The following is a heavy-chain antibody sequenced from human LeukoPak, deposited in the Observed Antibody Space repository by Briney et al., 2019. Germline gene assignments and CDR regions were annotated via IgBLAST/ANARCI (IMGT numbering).Heavy chain of an antibody. J-gene: IGHJ3*02. Sequence: ASVKVSCKASGYTFTSYDINWVRQATGQGLEWMGWMNPNSGNTGYAQKFQGRVTMTRNTSISTAYMELSSLRSEDTAVYYCASRLSPLWFGESNTEGVAFDIWGQGTMVTVSS. CDR2: MNPNSGNT. D-gene: IGHD3-10*01. V-gene: IGHV1-8*01. CDR1: GYTFTSYD. CDR3: ASRLSPLWFGESNTEGVAFDI.